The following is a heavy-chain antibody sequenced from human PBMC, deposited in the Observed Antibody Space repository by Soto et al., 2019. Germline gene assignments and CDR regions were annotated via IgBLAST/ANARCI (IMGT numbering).Heavy chain of an antibody. D-gene: IGHD2-2*01. Sequence: VQLVETGGGLIQPGGSLRLSCAASGFTVSNTYMTWVRQPPGKGLECVSVIYTAGGTNYADSVKGRFIISRENSKNTLYLQMNSLRAEDTGVYYCARALPVAKGGFDPWGQGTLVTVSS. J-gene: IGHJ5*02. V-gene: IGHV3-53*02. CDR2: IYTAGGT. CDR1: GFTVSNTY. CDR3: ARALPVAKGGFDP.